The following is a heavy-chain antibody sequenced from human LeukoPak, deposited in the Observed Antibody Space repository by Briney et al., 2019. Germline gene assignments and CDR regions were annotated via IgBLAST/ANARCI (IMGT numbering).Heavy chain of an antibody. CDR1: GGSISSGSYY. D-gene: IGHD3-10*01. J-gene: IGHJ4*02. V-gene: IGHV4-61*02. CDR2: IYTSGST. CDR3: ARSGAGRWFGELLHYFDY. Sequence: SQTLSLTCTVSGGSISSGSYYWSWIRQPAGKGLEWIRRIYTSGSTNYNPSLKSRVTISVDTSKNQFSLKLSSVTAADTAVYYFARSGAGRWFGELLHYFDYWGQGTLVTVSS.